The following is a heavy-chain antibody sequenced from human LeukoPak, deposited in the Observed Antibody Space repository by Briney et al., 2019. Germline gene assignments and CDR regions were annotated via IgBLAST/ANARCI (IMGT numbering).Heavy chain of an antibody. V-gene: IGHV3-30*04. J-gene: IGHJ5*02. CDR3: ARARRTVTPYNWFDP. Sequence: PGGSLRLSCAAPGFTFSSYAMHWVRQAPGKGLEGVAVISYDGSNKYYADSVKGRFTISRDNSKNTLYLQMNSLRSEDTAVYYCARARRTVTPYNWFDPWGQGTLVTVSS. D-gene: IGHD4-17*01. CDR1: GFTFSSYA. CDR2: ISYDGSNK.